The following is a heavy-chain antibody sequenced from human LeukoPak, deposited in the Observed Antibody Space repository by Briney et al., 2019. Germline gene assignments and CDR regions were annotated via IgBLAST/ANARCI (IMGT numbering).Heavy chain of an antibody. CDR3: ATDSTYYYDSSGYPSFDY. CDR2: FDPEDGET. J-gene: IGHJ4*02. V-gene: IGHV1-24*01. Sequence: ASVTVSCKVSGYTLTELSMHWVRQAPGKGLEWMGGFDPEDGETIYAQKFQGRVTMTEDTSTDTAYMELSSLRSEDTAVYYCATDSTYYYDSSGYPSFDYWGQGTLVTVSS. CDR1: GYTLTELS. D-gene: IGHD3-22*01.